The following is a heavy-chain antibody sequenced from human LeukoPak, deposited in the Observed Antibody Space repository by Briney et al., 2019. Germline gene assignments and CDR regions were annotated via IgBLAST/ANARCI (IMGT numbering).Heavy chain of an antibody. CDR3: ARGRYSGSYFDY. V-gene: IGHV3-74*01. J-gene: IGHJ4*02. CDR1: GFTFSSYW. Sequence: PGGSLRLSCAASGFTFSSYWMHWVRQAPGKGLVWVSRINSDGSSTSYADSVKGRFTISRDNAKNTQYLQINSLRAEDTAVYYCARGRYSGSYFDYWGQGTLVTVSS. CDR2: INSDGSST. D-gene: IGHD1-26*01.